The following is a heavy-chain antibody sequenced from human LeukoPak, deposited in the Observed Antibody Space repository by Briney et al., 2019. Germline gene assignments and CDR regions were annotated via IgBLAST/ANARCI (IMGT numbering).Heavy chain of an antibody. CDR2: ISWDGGST. D-gene: IGHD3-3*01. J-gene: IGHJ4*02. V-gene: IGHV3-43D*03. Sequence: GGSLRLSCAASGFTFDDYAMHWVRQAPGKGLEWVSLISWDGGSTYYADSVKGRFTISRDNSKNSLYLQMNSLRAEDTALYYCTREDDFWSGYSGSWGQGTLVTVSS. CDR3: TREDDFWSGYSGS. CDR1: GFTFDDYA.